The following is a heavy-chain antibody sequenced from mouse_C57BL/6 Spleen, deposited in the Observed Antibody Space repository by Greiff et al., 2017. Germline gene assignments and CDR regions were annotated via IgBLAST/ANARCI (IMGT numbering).Heavy chain of an antibody. CDR3: ARYQYGPFDY. V-gene: IGHV1-69*01. Sequence: QVQLQQPGAELVMPGASVKLSCKASGYTFTSYWMHWVKQRPGQGLEWIGEIDPSDSYTNYNQKFKGKSTLTVDKSSSTAYMQLGSLTSEDSAVYYCARYQYGPFDYWGQGTTLTVSS. CDR2: IDPSDSYT. CDR1: GYTFTSYW. J-gene: IGHJ2*01. D-gene: IGHD1-1*02.